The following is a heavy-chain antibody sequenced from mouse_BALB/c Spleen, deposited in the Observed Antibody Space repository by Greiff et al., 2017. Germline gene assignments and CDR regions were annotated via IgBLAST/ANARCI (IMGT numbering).Heavy chain of an antibody. CDR3: ARLRATATDY. Sequence: VESGGGLVKPGGSLKLSCAASGFAFSSYDMSWVRQTPEKRLEWVAYISSGGGSTYYPDTVKGRFTISRDNAKNTLYLQMSSLKSEDTAMYYCARLRATATDYWGQGTTLTVSS. CDR1: GFAFSSYD. D-gene: IGHD1-2*01. CDR2: ISSGGGST. J-gene: IGHJ2*01. V-gene: IGHV5-12-1*01.